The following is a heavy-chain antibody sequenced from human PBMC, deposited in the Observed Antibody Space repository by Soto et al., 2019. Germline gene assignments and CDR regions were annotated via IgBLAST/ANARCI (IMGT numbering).Heavy chain of an antibody. J-gene: IGHJ4*02. V-gene: IGHV1-3*01. CDR1: GYTFTSYA. CDR3: ARPGEAGGKRGPYFDY. Sequence: ASVKVSCKASGYTFTSYAMHWVRRAPGQRLEWMGWINAGNGNTKYSQKFQGRVTITRDTSASTAYMELSSLRSEDTAVYYCARPGEAGGKRGPYFDYWGQGTLVTVSS. D-gene: IGHD3-10*01. CDR2: INAGNGNT.